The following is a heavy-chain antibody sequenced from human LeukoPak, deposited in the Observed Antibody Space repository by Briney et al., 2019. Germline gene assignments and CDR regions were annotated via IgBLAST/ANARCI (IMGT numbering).Heavy chain of an antibody. V-gene: IGHV3-15*01. D-gene: IGHD6-19*01. CDR2: IISNSGGGTT. J-gene: IGHJ4*02. Sequence: PGGSLRLSCAASGFSLSGYWMTWVRQAPGKGLEWVGRIISNSGGGTTDYAAPVKGRFTISRDDSTNTVYLQMNGLKIEDTAVYYCASHSAQWLLGYWGQGTLVTVSS. CDR1: GFSLSGYW. CDR3: ASHSAQWLLGY.